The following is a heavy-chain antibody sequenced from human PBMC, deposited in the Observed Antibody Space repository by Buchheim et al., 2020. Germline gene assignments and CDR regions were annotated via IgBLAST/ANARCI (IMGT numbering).Heavy chain of an antibody. D-gene: IGHD3-16*01. V-gene: IGHV1-2*04. CDR3: AREARDDYIWVIDY. CDR2: INTNSGGT. J-gene: IGHJ4*02. Sequence: QVQLVQSGAEVKKPGASVKVSCKASGYTFTGYYMHWVRQAPGQGLEWMGWINTNSGGTNYAQKFQGWVTMTRDTSLSTAYMELSRLRSDDTAVYYCAREARDDYIWVIDYWGQGTL. CDR1: GYTFTGYY.